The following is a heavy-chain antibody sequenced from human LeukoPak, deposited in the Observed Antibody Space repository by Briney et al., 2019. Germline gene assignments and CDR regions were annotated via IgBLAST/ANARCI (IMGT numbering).Heavy chain of an antibody. V-gene: IGHV3-30-3*01. D-gene: IGHD1-1*01. CDR1: GSTFRRYA. CDR3: ARTGVPYAMDV. Sequence: PGGSLRLSCAASGSTFRRYAMHWVRHAPGKGLDWVAVISNDENDKYYADSVKGRFTISRDNSKNTLYLQMNSLRADDTAMYYCARTGVPYAMDVWGQGTTVTVS. CDR2: ISNDENDK. J-gene: IGHJ6*02.